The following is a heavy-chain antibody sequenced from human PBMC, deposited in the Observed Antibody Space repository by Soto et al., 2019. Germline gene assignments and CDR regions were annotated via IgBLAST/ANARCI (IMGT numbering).Heavy chain of an antibody. V-gene: IGHV3-23*01. J-gene: IGHJ4*02. Sequence: PGGSLRLSCAASGFTFSSYAMGWVRQAPGKGLEWVSAISGSGGSTYYADSVKGRFTISRDNSKNTLYLQMNSLRAEDTAVYYCAKDIELSTGYYDYWGQGTLVTVSS. CDR3: AKDIELSTGYYDY. CDR1: GFTFSSYA. D-gene: IGHD3-9*01. CDR2: ISGSGGST.